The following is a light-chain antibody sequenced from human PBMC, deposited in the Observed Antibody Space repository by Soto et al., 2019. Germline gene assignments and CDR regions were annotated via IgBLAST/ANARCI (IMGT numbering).Light chain of an antibody. CDR3: AIWDDSLSSPT. CDR2: KNT. V-gene: IGLV1-47*01. J-gene: IGLJ3*02. CDR1: ISNIESNY. Sequence: QSVLTQPPSASGTPGQTVTISCSGSISNIESNYVYWYQQLPGAAPKLLIYKNTQRPSGVPDRFSGSKSGTSASLAISGLRSEDGGVYHCAIWDDSLSSPTFGGGTKLTVL.